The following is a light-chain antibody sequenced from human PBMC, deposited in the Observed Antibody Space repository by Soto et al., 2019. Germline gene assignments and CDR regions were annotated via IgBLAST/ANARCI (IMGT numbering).Light chain of an antibody. J-gene: IGKJ1*01. Sequence: EIVLTQSPGALSLSPGEIATLSCGASQSVSSSYLAWSQQKPGQAPRLLIYGASTSATGIPDRFSGSGSGTDFTLTISRLEPEDFAVSYCEHYGSSPRSFGRGTKVEIK. V-gene: IGKV3-20*01. CDR3: EHYGSSPRS. CDR2: GAS. CDR1: QSVSSSY.